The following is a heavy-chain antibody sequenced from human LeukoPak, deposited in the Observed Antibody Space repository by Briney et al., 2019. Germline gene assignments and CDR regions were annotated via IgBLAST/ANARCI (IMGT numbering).Heavy chain of an antibody. V-gene: IGHV3-23*01. J-gene: IGHJ6*02. CDR3: AKDNRGSYRYYGMDV. D-gene: IGHD1-26*01. CDR2: ISGSGAST. CDR1: GFTFSTSA. Sequence: GGSLRLSCLTSGFTFSTSAMSWVRQAPGKGLEWIAGISGSGASTYYADSVKGRFTISRDNSKNTLYLQMNSLRAEDTAVYYCAKDNRGSYRYYGMDVWGQGTTVTVSS.